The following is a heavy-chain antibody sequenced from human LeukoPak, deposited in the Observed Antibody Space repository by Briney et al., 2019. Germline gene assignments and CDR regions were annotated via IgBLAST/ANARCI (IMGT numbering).Heavy chain of an antibody. CDR1: GFTFSTSW. J-gene: IGHJ4*02. CDR3: VRDMGYYDKV. Sequence: GGSLRLSCAASGFTFSTSWMHWVRQAPGKGLVWVSRINSDGKSTNYADFVKGRFTISRDNAKNTLYLQMNSLRAEDTAVYYCVRDMGYYDKVWGQGTLVTVSP. CDR2: INSDGKST. V-gene: IGHV3-74*01. D-gene: IGHD3-22*01.